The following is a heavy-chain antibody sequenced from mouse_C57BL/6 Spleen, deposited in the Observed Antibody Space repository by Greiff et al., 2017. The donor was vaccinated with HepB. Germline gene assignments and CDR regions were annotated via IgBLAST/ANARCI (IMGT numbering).Heavy chain of an antibody. V-gene: IGHV1-64*01. CDR1: GYTFTSYW. D-gene: IGHD1-1*01. CDR2: IHPNSGST. J-gene: IGHJ2*01. Sequence: VQLQQPGAELVKPGASVKLSCKASGYTFTSYWMHWVKQRPGQGLEWIGMIHPNSGSTNYNEKFKSKATLTVDKSSSTAYMQLSSLTSEYSAVYYCAGDYGSSRDYFDYGGQGTTLTVSS. CDR3: AGDYGSSRDYFDY.